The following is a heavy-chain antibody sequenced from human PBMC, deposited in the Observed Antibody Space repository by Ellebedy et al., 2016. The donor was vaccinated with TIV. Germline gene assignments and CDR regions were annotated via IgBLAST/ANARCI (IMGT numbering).Heavy chain of an antibody. CDR1: GLTFSRHW. CDR3: AGGTGWLMDV. Sequence: PGGSLRLSCPASGLTFSRHWMKWVRQAQGKGLEWVAMIEQDGSEEFYVDSGKGRFTISRDNAKNSLFLQMNSLRAEDTAVYYCAGGTGWLMDVWGQGTTVTVSS. V-gene: IGHV3-7*03. D-gene: IGHD6-19*01. CDR2: IEQDGSEE. J-gene: IGHJ6*02.